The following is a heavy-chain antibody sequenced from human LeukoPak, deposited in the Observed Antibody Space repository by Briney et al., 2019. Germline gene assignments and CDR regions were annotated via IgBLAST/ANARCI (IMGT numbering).Heavy chain of an antibody. V-gene: IGHV1-2*02. J-gene: IGHJ4*02. CDR3: ARDGYCSGGSCYDY. Sequence: ASVKVSCKASGYTFTGYYMHWVRLAPGQGLEWMGWINPNSGGTNYAQKFQGRVTMTRDTSISTAYMELSRLRSDDTAVYYCARDGYCSGGSCYDYWGQGTLVTVSS. CDR2: INPNSGGT. D-gene: IGHD2-15*01. CDR1: GYTFTGYY.